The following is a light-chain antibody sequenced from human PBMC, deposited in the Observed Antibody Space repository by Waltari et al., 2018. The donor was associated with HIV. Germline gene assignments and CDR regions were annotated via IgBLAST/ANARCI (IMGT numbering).Light chain of an antibody. CDR1: QGVHIF. CDR3: QQRYDSVS. J-gene: IGKJ4*01. CDR2: DAS. V-gene: IGKV3-11*01. Sequence: EIVLTQSPATLSLSPGERATLSCRASQGVHIFLVWYQHKPGQAPRLLIYDASNRATGVPAMFSGSGAGTDFTLTISSLEPEDVAVYYCQQRYDSVSFGGGTKVEIK.